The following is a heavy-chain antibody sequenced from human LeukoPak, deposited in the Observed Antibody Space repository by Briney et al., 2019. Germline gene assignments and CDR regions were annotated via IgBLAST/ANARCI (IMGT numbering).Heavy chain of an antibody. J-gene: IGHJ3*02. V-gene: IGHV5-51*01. Sequence: GESLEISCKGSGYSFTSYWIGWVRQMPGKGLEWMGIIYPGDSDTRYSPSFQGQVTISADKSISTAYLQWSSLKASHTAMYYCASQRPLAAAGTQSINDAFDIWGQGTMVTVSS. CDR1: GYSFTSYW. D-gene: IGHD6-13*01. CDR2: IYPGDSDT. CDR3: ASQRPLAAAGTQSINDAFDI.